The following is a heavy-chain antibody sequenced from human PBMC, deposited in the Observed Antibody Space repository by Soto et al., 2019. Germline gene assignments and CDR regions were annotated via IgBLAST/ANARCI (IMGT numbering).Heavy chain of an antibody. CDR3: ARPSKGRAPFDY. V-gene: IGHV4-39*01. J-gene: IGHJ4*02. D-gene: IGHD2-15*01. CDR2: IYYSGST. CDR1: GGSISSSSYY. Sequence: QLQLQESGPGLVKPSETLSLTCTVSGGSISSSSYYWGWIRQPPGKGLEWIGSIYYSGSTYYNPSLKSRVTISADTSMHQCPLTLSSVPAADTAVYYCARPSKGRAPFDYWGQGTLVTVSS.